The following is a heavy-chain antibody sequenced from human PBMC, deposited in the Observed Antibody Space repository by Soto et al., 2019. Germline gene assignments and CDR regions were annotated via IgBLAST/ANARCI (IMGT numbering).Heavy chain of an antibody. CDR2: IYYSCKT. D-gene: IGHD6-6*01. CDR3: AKNLPRTARFAY. J-gene: IGHJ4*02. V-gene: IGHV4-39*01. CDR1: GAAITSTTYC. Sequence: LVTLFLTCSLAGAAITSTTYCWAWIRQPPGKGLEWVFIIYYSCKTHYNPSLNSRATISLDRSSNQFSLQVSSVTAADTAVYYCAKNLPRTARFAYWGQGT.